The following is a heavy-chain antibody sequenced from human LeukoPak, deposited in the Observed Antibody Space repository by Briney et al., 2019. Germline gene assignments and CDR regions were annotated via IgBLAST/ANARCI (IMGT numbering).Heavy chain of an antibody. Sequence: ASETLSLTCTVSGGSISSSSYYWGWIRQPPGKGLEWIGSIYYSGSTYYNPSLKSRVTISVDTSKNQFSLKLSSVTAADTAVYYCARRGGYCSGGSCYSGWFDPWGQGTLVTVSS. V-gene: IGHV4-39*01. CDR3: ARRGGYCSGGSCYSGWFDP. J-gene: IGHJ5*02. CDR2: IYYSGST. D-gene: IGHD2-15*01. CDR1: GGSISSSSYY.